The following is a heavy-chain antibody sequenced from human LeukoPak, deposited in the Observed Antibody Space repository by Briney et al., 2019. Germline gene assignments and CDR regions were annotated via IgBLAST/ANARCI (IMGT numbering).Heavy chain of an antibody. CDR2: VYYTGST. V-gene: IGHV4-59*08. D-gene: IGHD6-6*01. J-gene: IGHJ4*02. CDR3: ARHFAYISSSYFEY. Sequence: SETLSLTCSVSGGSFSNYYWSWIRQPPGKGLEWIGYVYYTGSTNYNPSLKSRVTMFEDKSKNQFSLRLYSVTVADTAVYYCARHFAYISSSYFEYWGQGSLVTVSS. CDR1: GGSFSNYY.